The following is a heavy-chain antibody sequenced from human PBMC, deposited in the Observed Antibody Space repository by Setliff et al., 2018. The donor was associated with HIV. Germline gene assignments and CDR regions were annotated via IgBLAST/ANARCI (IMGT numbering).Heavy chain of an antibody. J-gene: IGHJ6*03. CDR2: IYYSGST. D-gene: IGHD3-10*01. Sequence: PSETLSLTCTVSGGSISSHYWSWIRQPPGKGLEWIGYIYYSGSTNYNPPLKSRVTMSVDTSKNQFSLKMSSVTAADTAVYYCARHGTMVRGVIYYYMDVWGKGTTVTVSS. CDR1: GGSISSHY. CDR3: ARHGTMVRGVIYYYMDV. V-gene: IGHV4-59*08.